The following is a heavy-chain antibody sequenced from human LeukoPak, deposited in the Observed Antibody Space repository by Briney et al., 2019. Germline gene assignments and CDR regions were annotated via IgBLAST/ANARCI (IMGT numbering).Heavy chain of an antibody. CDR3: ARGSSGYYYG. CDR1: GGSFSGYY. V-gene: IGHV4-59*10. Sequence: PSETLSLTCAVYGGSFSGYYWSWIRQSAGKGLEWIGRIYTSGSTNYNPSLKSRVTMSVDTSKNQFSLRLSSVTAADTAVYYCARGSSGYYYGWGQGTLVTVSS. J-gene: IGHJ4*02. D-gene: IGHD3-22*01. CDR2: IYTSGST.